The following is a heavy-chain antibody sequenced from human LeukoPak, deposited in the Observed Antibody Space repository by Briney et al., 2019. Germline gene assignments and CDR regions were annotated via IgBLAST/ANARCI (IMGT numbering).Heavy chain of an antibody. CDR2: IYSSGNT. Sequence: SETLSLTCSFSGDSISTYYWSWIRQSPGKGLEWIGHIYSSGNTDYNSSLKSRVAISVDTSKSQFSLRLSSVTATDTAVYYCARLRWQLVGPYFDYWGQGILVTVSS. J-gene: IGHJ4*02. CDR3: ARLRWQLVGPYFDY. CDR1: GDSISTYY. D-gene: IGHD1-26*01. V-gene: IGHV4-59*01.